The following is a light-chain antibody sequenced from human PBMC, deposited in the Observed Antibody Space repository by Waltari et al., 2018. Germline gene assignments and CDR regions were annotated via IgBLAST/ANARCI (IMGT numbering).Light chain of an antibody. CDR3: QQRSDWPPH. CDR2: DAS. J-gene: IGKJ5*01. CDR1: QSVSSY. Sequence: EIVLTQSAATLSLSPGERATLSCRPSQSVSSYLGWYQQTPGQAPRLLIYDASNRATGIPSRFSGSGSGTDFTLTISSLEPEDFAVYYCQQRSDWPPHFGQGTRLEMK. V-gene: IGKV3-11*01.